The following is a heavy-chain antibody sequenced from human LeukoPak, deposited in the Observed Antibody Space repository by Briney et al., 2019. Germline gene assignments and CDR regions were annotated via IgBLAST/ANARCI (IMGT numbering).Heavy chain of an antibody. CDR1: GFTFSSYE. CDR3: AELGITMIGGV. Sequence: GGSLRLSCAASGFTFSSYEMNWVRQAPGKGLERVSYISSSGSTIYYADSVKCRFTISRDNAKNSLYLQMNSLRAEDTAVYYCAELGITMIGGVWGKGTTVTISS. D-gene: IGHD3-10*02. CDR2: ISSSGSTI. J-gene: IGHJ6*04. V-gene: IGHV3-48*03.